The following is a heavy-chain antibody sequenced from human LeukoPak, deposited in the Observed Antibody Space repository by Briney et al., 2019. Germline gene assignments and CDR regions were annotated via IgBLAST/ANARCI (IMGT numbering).Heavy chain of an antibody. CDR2: LDPEDGET. D-gene: IGHD5-18*01. J-gene: IGHJ6*03. CDR1: GYTLTELS. Sequence: AAPVKVSCKVSGYTLTELSMHWVRQAPGKGLEWMGGLDPEDGETIYAQKFQGRVTMTEDTSTDTAYMELSSLRSEDTAVYYCATNGYSYDYSPYYYMDVWGKGTTVTVSS. CDR3: ATNGYSYDYSPYYYMDV. V-gene: IGHV1-24*01.